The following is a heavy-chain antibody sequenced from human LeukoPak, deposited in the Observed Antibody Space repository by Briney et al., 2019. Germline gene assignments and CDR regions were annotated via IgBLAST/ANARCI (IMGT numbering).Heavy chain of an antibody. CDR1: GGSISSYY. CDR2: IYTSGST. Sequence: SETLSLTCTVSGGSISSYYWSWIRQPAGKGLEWIGRIYTSGSTNYNPSLKSRVTMSVDTSKDQFSLKLSSVTAADTAVYYCAKDQGLEEWLRFTFDYWGQGTLVTVSS. D-gene: IGHD5-12*01. V-gene: IGHV4-4*07. CDR3: AKDQGLEEWLRFTFDY. J-gene: IGHJ4*02.